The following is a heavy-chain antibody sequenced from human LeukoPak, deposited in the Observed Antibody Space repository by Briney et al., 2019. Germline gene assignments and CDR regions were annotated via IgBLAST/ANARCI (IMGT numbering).Heavy chain of an antibody. Sequence: GRSLRLSCAASGFTFSSYGMHWVRQAPGKGLEWVAVISYDGSNKYYADSVKGRFTISRDNSKNTLYLQMNSLRAEDTAVYYCAKGGSGYFYYFDYWGQGTLVTVSS. CDR1: GFTFSSYG. CDR3: AKGGSGYFYYFDY. J-gene: IGHJ4*02. CDR2: ISYDGSNK. V-gene: IGHV3-30*18. D-gene: IGHD3-22*01.